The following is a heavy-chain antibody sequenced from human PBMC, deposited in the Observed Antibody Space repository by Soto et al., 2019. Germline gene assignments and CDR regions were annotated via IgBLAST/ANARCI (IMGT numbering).Heavy chain of an antibody. CDR2: ISYDGSNK. CDR3: ARSQDTATLPWRD. Sequence: QVQLVESGGGVVQPGRSLRLSCAASGFTFSSYAMHWVRQAPGKGLEWVAVISYDGSNKYYADSVKGRFTISRDNSKNTLYLQMNSLRAKDTAVYYCARSQDTATLPWRDWGQGTLVTVSS. V-gene: IGHV3-30-3*01. CDR1: GFTFSSYA. J-gene: IGHJ4*02. D-gene: IGHD5-18*01.